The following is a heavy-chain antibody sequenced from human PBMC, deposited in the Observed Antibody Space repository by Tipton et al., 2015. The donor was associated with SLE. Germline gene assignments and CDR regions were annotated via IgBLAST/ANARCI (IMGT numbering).Heavy chain of an antibody. CDR2: IYYSRST. V-gene: IGHV4-59*08. CDR3: ARGGAFDI. Sequence: TLSLTCTVSGGSISSYYWSWIRQPPGKGLEWIAYIYYSRSTNYNPSLNSRVTISVDTSKNQVSLKLSSVTAADTAVYYCARGGAFDIWGQGTIVTVSS. CDR1: GGSISSYY. J-gene: IGHJ3*02.